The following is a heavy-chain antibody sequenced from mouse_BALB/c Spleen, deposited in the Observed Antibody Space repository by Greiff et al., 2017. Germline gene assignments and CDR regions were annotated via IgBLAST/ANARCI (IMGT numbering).Heavy chain of an antibody. D-gene: IGHD2-14*01. V-gene: IGHV3-2*02. J-gene: IGHJ3*01. CDR1: GYSITSDYA. CDR3: VYRYDEGAWFAY. CDR2: ISYSGST. Sequence: EVKLMESGPGLVKPSQSLSLTCTVTGYSITSDYAWNWIRQFPGNKLEWMGYISYSGSTSYNPSLKSRISITRDTSKNQFFLQLNSVTTEDTATYYCVYRYDEGAWFAYWGQGTLVTVSA.